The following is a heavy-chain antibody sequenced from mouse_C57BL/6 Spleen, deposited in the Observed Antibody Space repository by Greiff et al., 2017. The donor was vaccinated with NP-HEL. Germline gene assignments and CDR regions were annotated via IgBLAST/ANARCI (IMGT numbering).Heavy chain of an antibody. CDR1: GYTFTDHT. Sequence: VQLQQSDAELVKPGASVKISCKVSGYTFTDHTIHWMKQRPEQGLEWIGYIYPRDGSTKYNEKFKGKATLTADKSSSTAYMQLNSLTSEDSAVYSWAITIITTVVAFPMDYWGQGTSVTVSS. CDR2: IYPRDGST. CDR3: AITIITTVVAFPMDY. D-gene: IGHD1-1*01. J-gene: IGHJ4*01. V-gene: IGHV1-78*01.